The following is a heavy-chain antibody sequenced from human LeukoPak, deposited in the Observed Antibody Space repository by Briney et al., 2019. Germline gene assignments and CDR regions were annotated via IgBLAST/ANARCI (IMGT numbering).Heavy chain of an antibody. D-gene: IGHD3-22*01. CDR1: GFTFSSYA. J-gene: IGHJ4*02. CDR3: ARGYYYDSSGYWVDY. V-gene: IGHV3-30-3*01. CDR2: ISYDGSNK. Sequence: GGSLRLSCAASGFTFSSYAMHWVHQAPGKGLEWVAVISYDGSNKYYADSVKGRFTISRDNSKNTLYLQMNSLRAEDTAVYYCARGYYYDSSGYWVDYWGQGTLVTVSS.